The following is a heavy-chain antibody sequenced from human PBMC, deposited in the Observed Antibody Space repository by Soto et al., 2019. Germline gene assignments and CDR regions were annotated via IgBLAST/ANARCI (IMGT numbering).Heavy chain of an antibody. D-gene: IGHD6-13*01. V-gene: IGHV1-69*02. CDR3: ARGAGYGSSWYNWFDP. CDR2: IILILGIA. Sequence: ASVKVSCKASGGTFSSYTISWVRQAPGQGLEWMGKIILILGIANYAQKFQGRVTITADKSTSTAYMELSSLGSEDTAIYYCARGAGYGSSWYNWFDPWGQGTQVTVSS. CDR1: GGTFSSYT. J-gene: IGHJ5*02.